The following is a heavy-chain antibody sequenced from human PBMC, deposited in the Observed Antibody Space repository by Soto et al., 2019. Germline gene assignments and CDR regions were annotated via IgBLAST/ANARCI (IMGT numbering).Heavy chain of an antibody. CDR1: GGSISSDGYY. Sequence: QVQLQESGPGLVKPSQTLSLTCAVSGGSISSDGYYWSWIRQHPGKGLEWIGYIYYSGSTYYNPSLKSRVTISVDTSKNQFSLKLSSVTAADTAVYYCARVRYCSGGSCYPRFDPWGQGTLVTVSS. CDR3: ARVRYCSGGSCYPRFDP. V-gene: IGHV4-31*11. J-gene: IGHJ5*02. CDR2: IYYSGST. D-gene: IGHD2-15*01.